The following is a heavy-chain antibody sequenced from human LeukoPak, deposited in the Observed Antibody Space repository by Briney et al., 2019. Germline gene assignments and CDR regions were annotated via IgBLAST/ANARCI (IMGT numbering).Heavy chain of an antibody. CDR3: TTDRGYCSGGACPYFYYGRDV. V-gene: IGHV3-15*01. CDR1: GFTFSNAW. Sequence: GGSLRLYCVASGFTFSNAWMSWVRQAPGKGLEWVVCIKSKTDDGTPDCPAPVKGRFTTSRDNSKNTLYLQMNSLKTEDTAVYYCTTDRGYCSGGACPYFYYGRDVWGKGPTVTVSS. J-gene: IGHJ6*04. CDR2: IKSKTDDGTP. D-gene: IGHD2-15*01.